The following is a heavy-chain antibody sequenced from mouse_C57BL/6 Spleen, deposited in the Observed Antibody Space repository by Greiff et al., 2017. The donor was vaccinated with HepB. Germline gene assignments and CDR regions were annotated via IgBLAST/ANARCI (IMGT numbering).Heavy chain of an antibody. CDR3: ARLRAYGYDGYYAMDY. D-gene: IGHD2-2*01. V-gene: IGHV1-22*01. CDR2: INPNNGGT. Sequence: VQLKQSGPELVKPGASVKMSCKASGYTFTDYNMHWVKQSHGKSLEWIGYINPNNGGTSYNQKFKGKATLTVNKSSSTAYMELRSLTSEDSAVYYCARLRAYGYDGYYAMDYWGQGTSVTVSS. J-gene: IGHJ4*01. CDR1: GYTFTDYN.